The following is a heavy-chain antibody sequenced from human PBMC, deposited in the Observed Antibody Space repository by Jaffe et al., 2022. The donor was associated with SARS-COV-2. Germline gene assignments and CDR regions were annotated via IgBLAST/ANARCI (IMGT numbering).Heavy chain of an antibody. CDR3: ARQVYSYYYYMDV. V-gene: IGHV4-39*01. J-gene: IGHJ6*03. CDR1: GGTISSSGFY. Sequence: QLQLQESGPGLVKPSETLSLTCTVSGGTISSSGFYWGWIRQSPGKGLEWIVSMYYSGNSYYNPSLRSRLTTSVDTSKNQFSVKLRYVTAADTAVYYCARQVYSYYYYMDVWGKGTTVTVSS. CDR2: MYYSGNS.